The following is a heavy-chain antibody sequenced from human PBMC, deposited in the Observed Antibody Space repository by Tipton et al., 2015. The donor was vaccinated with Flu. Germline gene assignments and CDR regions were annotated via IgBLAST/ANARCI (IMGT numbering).Heavy chain of an antibody. Sequence: QLVQSGAEVEKPGASVKVSCKASGYTFTSYDINWVRQATGQGLERMGWMNPNSGNTGYAQKFQGRVTMTRNTSISTAYMELSSLRSEDTAVYYCARGVLVSWKGDWFDPWGQGTLVPVSS. D-gene: IGHD6-13*01. CDR3: ARGVLVSWKGDWFDP. CDR2: MNPNSGNT. CDR1: GYTFTSYD. J-gene: IGHJ5*02. V-gene: IGHV1-8*01.